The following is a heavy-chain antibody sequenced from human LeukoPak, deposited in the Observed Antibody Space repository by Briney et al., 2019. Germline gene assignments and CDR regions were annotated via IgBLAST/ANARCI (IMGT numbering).Heavy chain of an antibody. CDR2: INPNSGGT. CDR3: ARATMVRGVT. CDR1: GYTLTGYY. Sequence: ASVKVSCKASGYTLTGYYMHWLRQAPGQGLEWMGWINPNSGGTNYAQKFRGRVTMTRDTSISTAYMELSRLRSDDTAVYYCARATMVRGVTWGQGTLVTVSS. J-gene: IGHJ4*02. D-gene: IGHD3-10*01. V-gene: IGHV1-2*02.